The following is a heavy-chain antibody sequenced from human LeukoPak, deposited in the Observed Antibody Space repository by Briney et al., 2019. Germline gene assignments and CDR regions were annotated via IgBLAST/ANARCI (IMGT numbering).Heavy chain of an antibody. J-gene: IGHJ2*01. CDR2: IDWDDDK. CDR3: ARMPGGGVVWYFDL. D-gene: IGHD2-15*01. V-gene: IGHV2-70*11. Sequence: SGPALVKPTQTLTLTCTFSGFSLSTSEMCVSWIRQPPGKALEWLARIDWDDDKYYSTSLKTRLTISKDTSKNQVVLTMTNMDPVGTATYFCARMPGGGVVWYFDLWGRGTLVTVSS. CDR1: GFSLSTSEMC.